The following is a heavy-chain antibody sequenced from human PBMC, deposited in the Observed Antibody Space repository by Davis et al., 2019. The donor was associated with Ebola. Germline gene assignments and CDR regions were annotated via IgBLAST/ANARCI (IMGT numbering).Heavy chain of an antibody. CDR1: GGSFSGYY. CDR3: ARGSSSWYLGWFDP. CDR2: INHSGST. Sequence: PSETLSLTCAVYGGSFSGYYWSWIRQPPGKGLEWIGEINHSGSTNYNPSLKSRVTISVDTSKNQFSLKLSSVTAADTAVYYCARGSSSWYLGWFDPWGQGTLVTVSS. D-gene: IGHD6-13*01. V-gene: IGHV4-34*01. J-gene: IGHJ5*02.